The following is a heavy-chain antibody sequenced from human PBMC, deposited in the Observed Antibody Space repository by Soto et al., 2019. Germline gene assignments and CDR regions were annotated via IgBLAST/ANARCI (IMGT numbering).Heavy chain of an antibody. CDR1: GFTFSSYA. CDR3: AKDSVISSGWYFLSPGDDY. D-gene: IGHD6-19*01. V-gene: IGHV3-23*01. J-gene: IGHJ4*02. CDR2: ISGSGGST. Sequence: EVQLLESGGGLVQPGGSLRLSCAASGFTFSSYAMSWVRQAPGKGLEWVSAISGSGGSTYYADSVKGRFTISRDNSKNTLYLQMNSLRAEDTAVYYCAKDSVISSGWYFLSPGDDYWGQGTLVTVSS.